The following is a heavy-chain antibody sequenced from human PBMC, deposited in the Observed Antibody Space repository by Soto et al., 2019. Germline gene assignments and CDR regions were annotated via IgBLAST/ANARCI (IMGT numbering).Heavy chain of an antibody. Sequence: PSEILSLTRAVSEGSSVGSSYYWGWISKPPGKGLEWIGSIYYSGSTYYNPSLKSRVTISVDTSKNQFSLKLSSVTAADTAVYYCARHGSAQITIFGVVNRPPNWFDPWGQGTLVTVS. CDR3: ARHGSAQITIFGVVNRPPNWFDP. D-gene: IGHD3-3*01. J-gene: IGHJ5*02. CDR2: IYYSGST. CDR1: EGSSVGSSYY. V-gene: IGHV4-39*01.